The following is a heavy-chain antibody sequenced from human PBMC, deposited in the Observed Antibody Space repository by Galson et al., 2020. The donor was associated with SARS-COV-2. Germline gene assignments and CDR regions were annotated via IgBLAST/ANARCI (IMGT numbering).Heavy chain of an antibody. V-gene: IGHV3-23*01. CDR3: ARPGESSRWLTIFGVVPKENPFDY. J-gene: IGHJ4*02. Sequence: GGSLRLSCAASGFTFSSYAMSWVRQAPGKGLEWVSAISGSGGSTYYADSVKGRFTISRDNSKNTLYLQMNSLRAEDTAVYYCARPGESSRWLTIFGVVPKENPFDYWGQGTLVTVSS. CDR2: ISGSGGST. D-gene: IGHD3-3*01. CDR1: GFTFSSYA.